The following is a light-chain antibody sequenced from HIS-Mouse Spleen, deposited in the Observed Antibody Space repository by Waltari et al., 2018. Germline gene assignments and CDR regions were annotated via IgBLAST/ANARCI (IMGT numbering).Light chain of an antibody. Sequence: QSALTQPASVSGSPGQSITISCTGTSSDVGSYNLVSWYQQHPGKAPKLMIYEGSKRPSGVSTTFSGSKSGNTASLTISGLQAEDEADYYCCSYAGSSTFEVFGGGTKLTVL. CDR2: EGS. J-gene: IGLJ2*01. CDR1: SSDVGSYNL. CDR3: CSYAGSSTFEV. V-gene: IGLV2-23*03.